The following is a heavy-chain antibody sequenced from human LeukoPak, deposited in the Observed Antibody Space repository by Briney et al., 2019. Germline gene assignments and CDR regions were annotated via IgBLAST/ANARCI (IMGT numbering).Heavy chain of an antibody. J-gene: IGHJ5*02. D-gene: IGHD2-15*01. CDR3: ARHPRSCSGGGTCYSWFDA. CDR1: GDSISSYY. Sequence: SETLSLTCSVSGDSISSYYWSWIRQPPGKGLEWIGYICSSGSTKYNPSLKSRVTISIDTSRNQFSLTVHYVTAADTAMYYCARHPRSCSGGGTCYSWFDASGQGTLVTVSS. CDR2: ICSSGST. V-gene: IGHV4-59*08.